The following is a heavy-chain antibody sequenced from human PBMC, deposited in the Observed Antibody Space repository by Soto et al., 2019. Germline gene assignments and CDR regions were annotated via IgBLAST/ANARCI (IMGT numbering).Heavy chain of an antibody. J-gene: IGHJ5*02. D-gene: IGHD3-3*01. CDR3: ARAVRLRFLEWFDP. Sequence: SETLSLTCAVSGGSIGSGGYSWSWIRQPPGKGLEWIGYIYHSGSTYYNPSLKSRVTISVDRSKNQFSLKLSSVTAADTAVYYCARAVRLRFLEWFDPWGQGTLVTVSS. CDR2: IYHSGST. CDR1: GGSIGSGGYS. V-gene: IGHV4-30-2*01.